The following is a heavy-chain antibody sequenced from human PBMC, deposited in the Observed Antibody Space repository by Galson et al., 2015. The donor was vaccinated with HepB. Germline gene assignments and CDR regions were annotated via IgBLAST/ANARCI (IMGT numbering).Heavy chain of an antibody. V-gene: IGHV3-43*01. J-gene: IGHJ4*02. D-gene: IGHD1-26*01. Sequence: SLRLSCAASGFTFDDYTMHWVRQAPGKGLEWVSLISWDGGSTYYADSVKGRFTISRDNSKNSLYLQMNSLRTEDTALYYCAKDTGGVGATPWDAFDYWGQGTLVTVSS. CDR3: AKDTGGVGATPWDAFDY. CDR1: GFTFDDYT. CDR2: ISWDGGST.